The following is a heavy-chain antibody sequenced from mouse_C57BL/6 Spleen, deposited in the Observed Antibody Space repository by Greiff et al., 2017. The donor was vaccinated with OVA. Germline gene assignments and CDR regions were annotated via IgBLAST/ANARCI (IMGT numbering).Heavy chain of an antibody. D-gene: IGHD1-1*01. CDR2: IDPSDSYT. Sequence: QVQLQQPGAELVMPGASVKLSCKASGYTFTSYWMHWVKQRPGQGLEWIGEIDPSDSYTNYNQKFKGKSTLTVDKSSTTAYMQLSSLTSEDSAIYYCARGGYYYGSSPCFAYWGQGTLVTVSA. CDR1: GYTFTSYW. J-gene: IGHJ3*01. CDR3: ARGGYYYGSSPCFAY. V-gene: IGHV1-69*01.